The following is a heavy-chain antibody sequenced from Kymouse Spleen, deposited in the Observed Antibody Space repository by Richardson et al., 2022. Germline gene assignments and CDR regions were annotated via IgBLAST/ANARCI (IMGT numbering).Heavy chain of an antibody. CDR2: ISYDGSNK. V-gene: IGHV3-30*18. D-gene: IGHD3-3*01. Sequence: QVQLVESGGGVVQPGRSLRLSCAASGFTFSSYGMHWVRQAPGKGLEWVAVISYDGSNKYYADSVKGRFTISRDNSKNTLYLQMNSLRAEDTAVYYCAKDEGGIFGVVIIPDYYYGMDVWGQGTTVTVSS. CDR3: AKDEGGIFGVVIIPDYYYGMDV. CDR1: GFTFSSYG. J-gene: IGHJ6*02.